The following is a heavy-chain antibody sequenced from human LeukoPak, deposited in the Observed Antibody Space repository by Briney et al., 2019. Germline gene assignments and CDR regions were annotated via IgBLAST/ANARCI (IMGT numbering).Heavy chain of an antibody. Sequence: GGSLRLSCAASGFIFTNAWMNWVRQAPGKGLEWVARIKSETDDGTTDYAAPVKGRFTISRDDSKNTLYLHMNSLKTEDTALYYCTTDYKGHRSGDYRRFHSWGQGTLVTVSS. D-gene: IGHD3-3*01. CDR2: IKSETDDGTT. V-gene: IGHV3-15*01. CDR1: GFIFTNAW. CDR3: TTDYKGHRSGDYRRFHS. J-gene: IGHJ4*02.